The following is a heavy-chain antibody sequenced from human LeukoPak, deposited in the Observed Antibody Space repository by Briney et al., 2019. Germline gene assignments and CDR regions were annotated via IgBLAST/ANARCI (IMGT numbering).Heavy chain of an antibody. CDR1: GGSFSGYY. D-gene: IGHD6-19*01. CDR2: TNHSGST. J-gene: IGHJ4*02. V-gene: IGHV4-34*01. Sequence: SETLSLTCAVYGGSFSGYYWSWIRQPPGKGLEWFGETNHSGSTNYNPSLKSRVTISVDTSKNQFSLKLSSVTAADTAVYYCARDYHSSGWYNYLAYWGQGTLVTVSS. CDR3: ARDYHSSGWYNYLAY.